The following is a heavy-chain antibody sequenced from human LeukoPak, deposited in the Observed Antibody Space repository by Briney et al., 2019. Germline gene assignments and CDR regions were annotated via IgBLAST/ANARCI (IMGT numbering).Heavy chain of an antibody. CDR1: GGSFSGYY. D-gene: IGHD2-15*01. CDR2: INHSGST. V-gene: IGHV4-34*01. Sequence: SETLSLTCAVYGGSFSGYYWSWIRPPPGKGLEWIGEINHSGSTNYNPSLKSRVTISVDTSKNQFSLKLSSVTAAATAVYYCASHCSGGSCYSHYWGQGTLVTVSS. CDR3: ASHCSGGSCYSHY. J-gene: IGHJ4*02.